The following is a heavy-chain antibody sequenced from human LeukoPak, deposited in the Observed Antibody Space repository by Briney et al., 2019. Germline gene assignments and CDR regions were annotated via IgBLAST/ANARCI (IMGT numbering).Heavy chain of an antibody. CDR1: GFTFSDDY. V-gene: IGHV3-11*04. J-gene: IGHJ3*02. Sequence: PGGSLRLSCAASGFTFSDDYMTWIRQAPGKGLEWVSYISNSDGTTYYADFVRGRFTISRDNAKKSLYLQMNSLTVEDTAVYYCARDRIPTFAPAFDIWGQGTMVTVSS. CDR2: ISNSDGTT. CDR3: ARDRIPTFAPAFDI. D-gene: IGHD2-15*01.